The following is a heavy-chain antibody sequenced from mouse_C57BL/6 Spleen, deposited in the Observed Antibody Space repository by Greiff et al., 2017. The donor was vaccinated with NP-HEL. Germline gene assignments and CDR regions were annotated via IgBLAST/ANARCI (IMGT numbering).Heavy chain of an antibody. V-gene: IGHV1-50*01. J-gene: IGHJ4*01. D-gene: IGHD2-2*01. Sequence: VQLQQPGAELVKPGASVKLSCKASGYTFTSYWMQWVKQRPGQGLEWIGEIDPSDSYTNYNQKFKGKATLTVDTSSSTAYMQLSSLTSEDSAVYYCARGGLRAMDYWGQGTSVTVSS. CDR1: GYTFTSYW. CDR3: ARGGLRAMDY. CDR2: IDPSDSYT.